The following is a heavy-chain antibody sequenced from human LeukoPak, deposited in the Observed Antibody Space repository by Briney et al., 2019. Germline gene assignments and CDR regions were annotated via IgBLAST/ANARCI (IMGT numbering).Heavy chain of an antibody. Sequence: GGSLRLSCAASGFIFSTYWMSWVRQAPGKGLEWVANIKEDGSVKYYVDSVKGRFTISRDNAKNSLYLQMNSLRVEDTAVYYCARDGVHTIFGVVSRMDVWGKGTTVTVSS. V-gene: IGHV3-7*01. CDR2: IKEDGSVK. J-gene: IGHJ6*04. CDR3: ARDGVHTIFGVVSRMDV. D-gene: IGHD3-3*01. CDR1: GFIFSTYW.